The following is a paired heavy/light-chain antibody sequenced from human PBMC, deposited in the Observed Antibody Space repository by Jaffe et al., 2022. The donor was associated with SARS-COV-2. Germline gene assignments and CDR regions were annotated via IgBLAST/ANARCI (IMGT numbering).Light chain of an antibody. CDR2: WAS. J-gene: IGKJ1*01. V-gene: IGKV4-1*01. CDR1: QSVLYSSNNENY. CDR3: QQYYSSPPT. Sequence: DIVMTQSPDSLAVSLGERATINCKSSQSVLYSSNNENYLAWYQQKPGQPPKLLIYWASTRESGVPDRFSGSGSGTDFTLTISSLQAEDVAVYYCQQYYSSPPTFGQGTKVEIK.
Heavy chain of an antibody. CDR3: ARSLLEPPGWFDP. CDR2: FYYSGTT. Sequence: QLQLQESGPGLVKPSETLSLTCTVSGGSISSGSYYWGWIRQPPGRGLEWIGSFYYSGTTYYNPSLKSRATISADTSKSQFSLKVRSVTAADTAVYYCARSLLEPPGWFDPWGHGILVTVSS. V-gene: IGHV4-39*01. J-gene: IGHJ5*02. CDR1: GGSISSGSYY. D-gene: IGHD1-1*01.